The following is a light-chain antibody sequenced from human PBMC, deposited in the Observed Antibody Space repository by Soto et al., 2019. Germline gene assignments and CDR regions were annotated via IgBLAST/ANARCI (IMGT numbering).Light chain of an antibody. Sequence: DIQMTQSTSTLSGSLGDRVTITWGASQTISSWLAWYQQKKGKAPKLLIYKASTLKSGVPSRFSGSGYGTEFTLTISSLQTDDFATYYCQHYNSYSEAFGQGTKVDIK. CDR2: KAS. J-gene: IGKJ1*01. CDR1: QTISSW. CDR3: QHYNSYSEA. V-gene: IGKV1-5*03.